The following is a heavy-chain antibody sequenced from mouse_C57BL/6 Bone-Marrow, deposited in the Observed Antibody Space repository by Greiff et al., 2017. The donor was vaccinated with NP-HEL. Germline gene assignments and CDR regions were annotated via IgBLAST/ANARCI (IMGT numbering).Heavy chain of an antibody. Sequence: VQLQQSGAELVRPGTSVKLSCKASGYTFTSYWMHWVKQRPGQGLEWIGVIDPSDSYTNYNQKFKGKATLTVDTSSSTAYMQLSSLTSEDSAVYYCARRTYAMDYWGQGTSVTVSS. CDR3: ARRTYAMDY. CDR1: GYTFTSYW. J-gene: IGHJ4*01. CDR2: IDPSDSYT. V-gene: IGHV1-59*01.